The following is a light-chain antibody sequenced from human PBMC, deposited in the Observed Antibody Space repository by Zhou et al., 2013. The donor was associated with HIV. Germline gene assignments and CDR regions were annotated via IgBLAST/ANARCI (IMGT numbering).Light chain of an antibody. CDR2: GAS. V-gene: IGKV3-20*01. J-gene: IGKJ2*01. CDR3: QQCGSSPKYT. CDR1: QSVSSTY. Sequence: EIVLTQSPGTLSLSPGERATLSCRASQSVSSTYLAWYQQKPGQAPRLLIYGASSRAIGIPDRFSGSGSGTDFTLTISRLEPEDFAVYYCQQCGSSPKYTFGPGTKLEIK.